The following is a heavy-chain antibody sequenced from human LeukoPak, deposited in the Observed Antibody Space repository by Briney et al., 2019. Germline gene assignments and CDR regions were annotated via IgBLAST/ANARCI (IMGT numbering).Heavy chain of an antibody. CDR2: IYYSGST. Sequence: SETLSLTCTVSGGSISSSSYYWGWIRQPPGKGLEWIGSIYYSGSTYYNPSLKSRVTISVDTSKNQFSLKLSSVTAADTAVYYCARLLAYCGGDCYSPAFDIWRQGTMVTVSS. CDR1: GGSISSSSYY. V-gene: IGHV4-39*01. D-gene: IGHD2-21*02. CDR3: ARLLAYCGGDCYSPAFDI. J-gene: IGHJ3*02.